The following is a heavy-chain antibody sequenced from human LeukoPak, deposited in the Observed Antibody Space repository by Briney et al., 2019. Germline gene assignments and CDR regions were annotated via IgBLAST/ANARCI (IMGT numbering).Heavy chain of an antibody. CDR1: GGSISSGDYY. D-gene: IGHD2-2*01. Sequence: PSQTLSLTCTVSGGSISSGDYYWSWIRQPPGKGLEWIGYIYYSGSTYYNPSLKSRVTISVDTSKNQFSLKLSSVTAADTAVYYCARDFLPAANWFDPWGQGTLVTVSS. J-gene: IGHJ5*02. V-gene: IGHV4-30-4*01. CDR2: IYYSGST. CDR3: ARDFLPAANWFDP.